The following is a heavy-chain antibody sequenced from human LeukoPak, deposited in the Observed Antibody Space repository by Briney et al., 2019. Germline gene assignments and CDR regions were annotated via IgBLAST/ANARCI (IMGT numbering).Heavy chain of an antibody. CDR1: GFTFSSYA. D-gene: IGHD5-18*01. CDR2: ISYDGSNK. CDR3: ARDHGTDTANAFDI. V-gene: IGHV3-30-3*01. Sequence: GRSLRLSCAASGFTFSSYAMHWVRQAPGKGLEWVAVISYDGSNKYYADSVKGRFTISRDNSKNTLYLQMNSLRAEDTAVYYCARDHGTDTANAFDIWGQGTMVTVSS. J-gene: IGHJ3*02.